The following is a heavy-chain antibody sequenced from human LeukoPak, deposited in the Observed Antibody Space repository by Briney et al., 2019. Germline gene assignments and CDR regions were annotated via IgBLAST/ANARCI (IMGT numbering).Heavy chain of an antibody. CDR3: ARQESGPYHYMDV. Sequence: SETLSLTCTVSGGSISSYYWTWIRQAPGKGLEWIGYVYYSVSTNYNPSLKSRVSISQDTSKNQVSLKLSSVTAADTAVYYCARQESGPYHYMDVWGKGTTVTVSS. CDR1: GGSISSYY. CDR2: VYYSVST. J-gene: IGHJ6*03. V-gene: IGHV4-59*08. D-gene: IGHD3-3*01.